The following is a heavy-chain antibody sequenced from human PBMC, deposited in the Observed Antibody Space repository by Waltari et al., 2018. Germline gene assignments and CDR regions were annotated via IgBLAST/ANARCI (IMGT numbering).Heavy chain of an antibody. Sequence: EVQLLESGGGLVQHGGSLSLSCAASGFTVSIYAMRFVRHAPGKGLDWVSAISGRGGSTYDADSVKGLFTISRDNSKNSLYLQMNSLRAEDTAVYYCAKPVYYDFWSGYSNYYYYGMDVWGQGTTVTVSS. CDR2: ISGRGGST. D-gene: IGHD3-3*01. CDR1: GFTVSIYA. V-gene: IGHV3-23*01. J-gene: IGHJ6*02. CDR3: AKPVYYDFWSGYSNYYYYGMDV.